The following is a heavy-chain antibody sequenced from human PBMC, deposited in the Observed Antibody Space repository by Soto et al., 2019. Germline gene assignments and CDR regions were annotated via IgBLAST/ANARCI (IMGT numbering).Heavy chain of an antibody. V-gene: IGHV4-39*01. J-gene: IGHJ5*02. CDR3: ARHQTQQQLVRLDWFDP. Sequence: QLQLQESGPGLVKPSETLSLTCTVSGGSISSSSYYWGWIRQPPGKGLEWIGSIYYSGSTYYNPSLKSRVTISVDTSKNQFSLKLSSVTAADTAVYYCARHQTQQQLVRLDWFDPWGQGTLVTVSS. D-gene: IGHD6-13*01. CDR2: IYYSGST. CDR1: GGSISSSSYY.